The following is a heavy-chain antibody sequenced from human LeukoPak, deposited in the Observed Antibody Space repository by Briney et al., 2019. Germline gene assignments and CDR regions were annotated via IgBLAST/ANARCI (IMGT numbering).Heavy chain of an antibody. Sequence: PGGSLRLSCAASGFTFSSYAMSWVRQAPGKGLEWVSAISGSGGSTHYADSVKGRFTISRDNSKNTLYLQMNSLRAEDTAVYYCAGQSRLGYCSGGSCYSQPFDPWGQGTLVTVSS. J-gene: IGHJ5*02. V-gene: IGHV3-23*01. D-gene: IGHD2-15*01. CDR3: AGQSRLGYCSGGSCYSQPFDP. CDR1: GFTFSSYA. CDR2: ISGSGGST.